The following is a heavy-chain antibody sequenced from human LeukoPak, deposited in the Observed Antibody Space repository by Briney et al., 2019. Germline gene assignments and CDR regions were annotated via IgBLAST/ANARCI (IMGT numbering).Heavy chain of an antibody. Sequence: GGSLRLSCAASGFTVRSNYMSWVRQAPGKGLEWVSVIYSGGSTYYADSVKGRFTISRDNSKNTLYLQMNSLRAEDTAVYYCARDGLLPGALKNYYYGMDVWGQGTTVTVSS. V-gene: IGHV3-66*01. CDR2: IYSGGST. CDR3: ARDGLLPGALKNYYYGMDV. J-gene: IGHJ6*02. D-gene: IGHD2-15*01. CDR1: GFTVRSNY.